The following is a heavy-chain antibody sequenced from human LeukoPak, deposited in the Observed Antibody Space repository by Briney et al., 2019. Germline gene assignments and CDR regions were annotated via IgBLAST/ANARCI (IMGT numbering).Heavy chain of an antibody. CDR1: GGTFSSYA. Sequence: SVKVSRKASGGTFSSYAISWVRQAPGQGLEWMGGIIPIFGTANYAQKFQGRVTITADESTSTAYMELSSLRSEDTAVYYCARDYTTVTYNWFDPWGQGTLVTVSS. CDR2: IIPIFGTA. J-gene: IGHJ5*02. CDR3: ARDYTTVTYNWFDP. V-gene: IGHV1-69*01. D-gene: IGHD4-17*01.